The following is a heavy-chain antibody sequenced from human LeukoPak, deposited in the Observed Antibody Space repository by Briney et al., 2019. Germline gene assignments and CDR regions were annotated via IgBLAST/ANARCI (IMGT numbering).Heavy chain of an antibody. CDR3: ARVERGGLDY. D-gene: IGHD3-10*01. J-gene: IGHJ4*02. CDR1: GGSISSYY. V-gene: IGHV4-4*07. CDR2: AYPGESS. Sequence: PSETLSLTCTVSGGSISSYYWSWIRQPAGKGLEWIGRAYPGESSEYNPSLKSRVTMSVDTSKNQFSLKVNSVTAADTAVYYCARVERGGLDYWGQGTLVTVSS.